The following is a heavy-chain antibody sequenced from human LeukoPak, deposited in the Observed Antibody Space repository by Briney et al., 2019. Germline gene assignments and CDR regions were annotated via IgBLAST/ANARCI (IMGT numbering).Heavy chain of an antibody. J-gene: IGHJ1*01. CDR2: ISYEGSSK. Sequence: GGSLRLSCAASGFTFSSFAMHWVCQAPGKGLEWVAVISYEGSSKYYADSVKGRFTISRDNSKNTLYLQMDSLRAEDTAVYYCARGSNPKTYDFWSGPEFQHWGQGTLVTVSS. V-gene: IGHV3-30-3*01. D-gene: IGHD3-3*01. CDR3: ARGSNPKTYDFWSGPEFQH. CDR1: GFTFSSFA.